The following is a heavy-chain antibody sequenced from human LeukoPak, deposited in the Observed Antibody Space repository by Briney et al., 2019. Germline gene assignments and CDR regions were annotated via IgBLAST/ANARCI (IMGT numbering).Heavy chain of an antibody. D-gene: IGHD2-15*01. CDR3: ARDHHPPMYCSGGSCSSAPGY. CDR2: INWNGGST. V-gene: IGHV3-20*04. Sequence: PGGSLRLSCAASGFTFDDYGMSWVRQAPGKGLEWVSGINWNGGSTGYADSVKGRFTISRDNAKKSLYLQMNSLRVEDTALYYCARDHHPPMYCSGGSCSSAPGYWGQGTRVTVSS. J-gene: IGHJ4*02. CDR1: GFTFDDYG.